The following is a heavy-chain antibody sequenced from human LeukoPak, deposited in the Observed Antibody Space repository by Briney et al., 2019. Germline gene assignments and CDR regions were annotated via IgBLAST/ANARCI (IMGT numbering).Heavy chain of an antibody. Sequence: SGTLSLTCAVSGGSISSSNWWSWVRQPPGKGLGWIGEMCHSGSTNYNPSLKSRVTISVDKPKNQFSLKLSSVTAADTAVYYCARGSIVGARSNWFDPCGQGTLVTVSS. CDR1: GGSISSSNW. J-gene: IGHJ5*02. CDR3: ARGSIVGARSNWFDP. CDR2: MCHSGST. D-gene: IGHD1-26*01. V-gene: IGHV4-4*02.